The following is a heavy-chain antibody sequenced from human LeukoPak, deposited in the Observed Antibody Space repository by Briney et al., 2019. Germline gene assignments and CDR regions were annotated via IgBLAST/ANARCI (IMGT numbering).Heavy chain of an antibody. V-gene: IGHV1-69*04. Sequence: SVKVSCKASGGTFSSYAISWVRQAPGQGLEWMGRIIPILGIANYAQKFQGRVTITADKSTSTAYMELSSLRSEDTAVYYCARDRLKYCSGGSCHTAYFQHWGQGTLVTVSS. CDR1: GGTFSSYA. J-gene: IGHJ1*01. D-gene: IGHD2-15*01. CDR2: IIPILGIA. CDR3: ARDRLKYCSGGSCHTAYFQH.